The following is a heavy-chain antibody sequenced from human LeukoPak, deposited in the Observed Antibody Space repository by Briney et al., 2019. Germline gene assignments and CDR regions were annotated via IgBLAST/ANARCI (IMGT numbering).Heavy chain of an antibody. CDR1: GYTFTSYG. D-gene: IGHD3-10*02. J-gene: IGHJ6*03. CDR2: ISAYNGNT. Sequence: GASVKVSCKASGYTFTSYGISWVRQAPGQGLEWMGWISAYNGNTNYAQKLQGRVTMTTDTSTSTAYMELRSLRSDDTAVYYCARGTGQLAWGLERVRGASYYYYYYYMDVWGKGTTVTVSS. V-gene: IGHV1-18*01. CDR3: ARGTGQLAWGLERVRGASYYYYYYYMDV.